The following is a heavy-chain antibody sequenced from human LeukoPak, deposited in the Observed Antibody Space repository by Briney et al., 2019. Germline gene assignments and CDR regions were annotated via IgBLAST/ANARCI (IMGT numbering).Heavy chain of an antibody. D-gene: IGHD1-1*01. V-gene: IGHV3-21*01. CDR3: ARDPGTSLDY. CDR1: GFTFSSYS. J-gene: IGHJ4*02. CDR2: ISSSSSYI. Sequence: GSLRPSCAASGFTFSSYSMNWVRHAPGEGVEWVSSISSSSSYIYYADSVKGRFTISRDNAKNSLYLQRNSLRAEDTAVYYCARDPGTSLDYWGQGTLVTVSS.